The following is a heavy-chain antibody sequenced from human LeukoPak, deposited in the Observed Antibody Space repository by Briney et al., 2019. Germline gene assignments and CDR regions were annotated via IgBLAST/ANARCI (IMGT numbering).Heavy chain of an antibody. CDR3: ARPTWYIY. CDR1: GFNFGRYW. CDR2: IKQDASET. V-gene: IGHV3-7*01. D-gene: IGHD6-13*01. J-gene: IGHJ4*02. Sequence: GGPLRLSCAASGFNFGRYWMSWVRQAPGKGLEWVANIKQDASETYYVDSVKGRFTISRDNAKNSLYLQMNSLRAEDTAVYYCARPTWYIYWGQGTLVTVSS.